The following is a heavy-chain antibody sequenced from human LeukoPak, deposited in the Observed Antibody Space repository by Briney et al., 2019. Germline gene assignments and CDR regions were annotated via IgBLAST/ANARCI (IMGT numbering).Heavy chain of an antibody. Sequence: GASVKVSCKASGYTLSSYGVNWVRQAPGQGLEWMGWISIYNGNTEYAQILQGRVTMTTDTSTSTVYMELTSLRSDDTAVYYCASNPRGDSWTLGYWGQGTLVTVSS. CDR3: ASNPRGDSWTLGY. CDR1: GYTLSSYG. CDR2: ISIYNGNT. J-gene: IGHJ4*02. D-gene: IGHD2-21*02. V-gene: IGHV1-18*04.